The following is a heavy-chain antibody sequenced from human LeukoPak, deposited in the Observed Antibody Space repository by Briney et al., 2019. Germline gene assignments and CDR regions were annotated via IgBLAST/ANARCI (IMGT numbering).Heavy chain of an antibody. D-gene: IGHD3-10*01. J-gene: IGHJ6*03. Sequence: SETLSLTCNVSGGSISNYYWSWIRQPPGKGLEWIANIYYSGSTNYNPSLKSRVTISVDTSKNQFSLKLNSVTAADTAVYYCAGVKSSTRGPYYHYYMDVWGKGTTVIVSS. CDR2: IYYSGST. CDR3: AGVKSSTRGPYYHYYMDV. CDR1: GGSISNYY. V-gene: IGHV4-59*12.